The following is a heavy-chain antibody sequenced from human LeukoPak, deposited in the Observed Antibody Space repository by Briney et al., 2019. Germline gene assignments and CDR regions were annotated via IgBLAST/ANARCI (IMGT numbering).Heavy chain of an antibody. V-gene: IGHV4-59*12. D-gene: IGHD6-19*01. CDR3: ARDLLSSSGYYFDY. J-gene: IGHJ4*02. CDR2: IYYSGST. CDR1: GGSISSYY. Sequence: SETLSLTCTVSGGSISSYYWSWIRQPPGKGLEWIGYIYYSGSTNYNPSLKSRVTISVDTSKNQFSLRLSSVTAADTAVYYCARDLLSSSGYYFDYWGQGTLVTVSS.